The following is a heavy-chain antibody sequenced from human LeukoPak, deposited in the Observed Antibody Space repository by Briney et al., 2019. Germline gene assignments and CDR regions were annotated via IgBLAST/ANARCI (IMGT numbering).Heavy chain of an antibody. CDR2: INPNSRVT. D-gene: IGHD3-10*01. CDR1: GYTFTTYY. Sequence: ASVKVSCKASGYTFTTYYMHWVRQAPGQGLEWMGRINPNSRVTNLAQKFQGRVTMTRDTSINTVYMQLSRLRSDDTAVYYCARWEGIWFGDGTDYWGQGTLVTVSS. V-gene: IGHV1-2*06. J-gene: IGHJ4*02. CDR3: ARWEGIWFGDGTDY.